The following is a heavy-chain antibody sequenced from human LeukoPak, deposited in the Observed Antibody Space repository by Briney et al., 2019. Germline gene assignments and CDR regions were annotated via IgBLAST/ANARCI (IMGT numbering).Heavy chain of an antibody. V-gene: IGHV3-21*01. D-gene: IGHD3-22*01. J-gene: IGHJ4*02. CDR3: ARGRYDSSGYYPIFDY. CDR1: GFTFSSYS. Sequence: GGSLRLSCVASGFTFSSYSMNWVRQAPGKGLEWVSSISSSSSYIYYADSVKGRFTISRDNAKNTLYLQMSSLRAEDTAVYYCARGRYDSSGYYPIFDYWGQGTLVTVSS. CDR2: ISSSSSYI.